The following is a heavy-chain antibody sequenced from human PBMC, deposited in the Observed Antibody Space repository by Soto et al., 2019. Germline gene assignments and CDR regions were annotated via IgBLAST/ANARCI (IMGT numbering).Heavy chain of an antibody. CDR1: GYTFTGYY. CDR3: ARASIRITGTTPWDY. CDR2: INPNSGGT. Sequence: GASVKVSCKASGYTFTGYYMHWVRQAPGQGLEWMGWINPNSGGTNYAQKFQGRVTMTRDTSISTAYMELSRLRSDDPAVYYCARASIRITGTTPWDYWGQGTLVTVSS. V-gene: IGHV1-2*02. J-gene: IGHJ4*02. D-gene: IGHD1-7*01.